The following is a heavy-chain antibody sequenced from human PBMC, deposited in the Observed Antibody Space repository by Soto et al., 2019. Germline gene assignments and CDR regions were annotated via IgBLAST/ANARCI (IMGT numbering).Heavy chain of an antibody. Sequence: SLRLSCAASGFTFNNYAMNWVRQAPGKGLEWVATISATGGSTYYADSVKGRFTISRDNSENTLYLQMNGLRVEDTAVYYCAKDRLAGNFDYWGQGTQVTVSS. J-gene: IGHJ4*02. CDR1: GFTFNNYA. CDR2: ISATGGST. CDR3: AKDRLAGNFDY. V-gene: IGHV3-23*01.